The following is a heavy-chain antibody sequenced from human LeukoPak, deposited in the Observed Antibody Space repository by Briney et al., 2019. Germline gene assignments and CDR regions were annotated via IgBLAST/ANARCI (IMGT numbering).Heavy chain of an antibody. CDR3: ATAIAVAAHFDY. CDR1: GYTLTELS. J-gene: IGHJ4*02. V-gene: IGHV1-24*01. CDR2: FDPEDGET. D-gene: IGHD6-19*01. Sequence: ASAKVSCKASGYTLTELSMHWVRQAPGNGREWMGGFDPEDGETIYAQKFQGRVTMTEDTPTDTAYMELSSLRSEDTAVYYCATAIAVAAHFDYWGQGTLVTVSS.